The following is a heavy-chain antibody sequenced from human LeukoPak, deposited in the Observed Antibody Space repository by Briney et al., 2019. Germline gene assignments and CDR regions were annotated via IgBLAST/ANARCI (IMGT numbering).Heavy chain of an antibody. Sequence: SETLSLTCTVSGGSISSSSYYWGWIRQPPGKGLEWIGSIYYSGSTYYNPSLKSRVTIYVDTSKNLFSLKLSSVTAADPAVYYCARQNPDDFWSGYYLYWFDPWGQGTLVTVSS. V-gene: IGHV4-39*01. CDR2: IYYSGST. D-gene: IGHD3-3*01. CDR3: ARQNPDDFWSGYYLYWFDP. CDR1: GGSISSSSYY. J-gene: IGHJ5*02.